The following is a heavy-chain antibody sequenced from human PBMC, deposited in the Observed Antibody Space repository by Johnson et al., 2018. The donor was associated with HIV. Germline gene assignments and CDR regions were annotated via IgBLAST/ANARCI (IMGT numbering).Heavy chain of an antibody. CDR3: AKGSGGEADAFDI. CDR1: GFTFSSYA. Sequence: VQLVESGGGVVRPGRSLRLSCAASGFTFSSYAMSWVRPAPGKGLEWVSAISGSGGSTYYPGSVKGRFTISRENAKNSLYLQMNSLRAEDTALYYCAKGSGGEADAFDIWGQGTMVTVSS. J-gene: IGHJ3*02. V-gene: IGHV3-23*04. D-gene: IGHD3-16*01. CDR2: ISGSGGST.